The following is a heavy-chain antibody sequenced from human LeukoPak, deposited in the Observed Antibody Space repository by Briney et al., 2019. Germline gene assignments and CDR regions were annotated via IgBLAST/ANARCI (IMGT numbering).Heavy chain of an antibody. V-gene: IGHV3-23*01. Sequence: GGSLRLSCAASEFSVGSNYMTWVRQAPGKGLEWVSAISGSGGSTYYADSVKGRFTISRDNSKNTLYLQMNSLRAEDTAVYYCAKPGGYFDWLLRYWGQGTLVTVSS. D-gene: IGHD3-9*01. CDR1: EFSVGSNY. CDR2: ISGSGGST. J-gene: IGHJ4*02. CDR3: AKPGGYFDWLLRY.